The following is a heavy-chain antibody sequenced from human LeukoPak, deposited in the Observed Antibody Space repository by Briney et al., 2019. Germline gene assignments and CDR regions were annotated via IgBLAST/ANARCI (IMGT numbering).Heavy chain of an antibody. CDR1: GYTFTSYG. CDR3: ARDVTYDFWSGYWFDP. J-gene: IGHJ5*02. CDR2: ISAYNGNT. D-gene: IGHD3-3*01. Sequence: ASVKVSCKASGYTFTSYGISWVRQAPGQELEWMGWISAYNGNTNYAQKLQGRVTMTTDTSTSTAYMELRSLRSEDTAVYYCARDVTYDFWSGYWFDPWGQGTLVTVSS. V-gene: IGHV1-18*04.